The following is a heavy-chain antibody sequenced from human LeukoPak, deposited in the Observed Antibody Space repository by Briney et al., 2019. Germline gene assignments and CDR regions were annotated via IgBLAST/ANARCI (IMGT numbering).Heavy chain of an antibody. CDR2: IRSKAYGGTT. CDR3: TRDPSGVLRFLEWHLYYMDV. Sequence: GGSLRLSCTASGFTFGDYAMSWFRQAPGKGLEWVGFIRSKAYGGTTEYAASVKGRFTISRDDSKSIAYLQMNSLKTEDTAVYYCTRDPSGVLRFLEWHLYYMDVWGKGTTVTVSS. V-gene: IGHV3-49*03. D-gene: IGHD3-3*01. CDR1: GFTFGDYA. J-gene: IGHJ6*03.